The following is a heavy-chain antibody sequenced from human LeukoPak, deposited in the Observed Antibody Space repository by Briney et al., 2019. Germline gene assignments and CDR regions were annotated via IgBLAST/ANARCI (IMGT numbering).Heavy chain of an antibody. CDR3: ARVSARGYDY. D-gene: IGHD5-18*01. J-gene: IGHJ4*02. V-gene: IGHV3-48*01. CDR1: GFMFDTYI. Sequence: GGSLRLSCAASGFMFDTYIMTWVRQAPGKGLEWISYINSINAVYYTDSVQGRFNISRDNAKNSLYLQMNSLRVEDTAMYYCARVSARGYDYWGRGTLVTVPS. CDR2: INSINAV.